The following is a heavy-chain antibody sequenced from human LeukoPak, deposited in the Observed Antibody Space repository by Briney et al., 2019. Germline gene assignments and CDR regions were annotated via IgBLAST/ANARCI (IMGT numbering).Heavy chain of an antibody. V-gene: IGHV3-53*01. D-gene: IGHD3-22*01. CDR2: IYTGGNT. CDR3: ARGDDSGYYDYFDY. J-gene: IGHJ4*02. Sequence: GGSLRLSCAASGFAVDSNYLSWVRQAPGKGLEWVSTIYTGGNTYYAASVKGRFTISRDFSKNTVFLHMNSLRAEDTAMYYCARGDDSGYYDYFDYWGQGALVTVSS. CDR1: GFAVDSNY.